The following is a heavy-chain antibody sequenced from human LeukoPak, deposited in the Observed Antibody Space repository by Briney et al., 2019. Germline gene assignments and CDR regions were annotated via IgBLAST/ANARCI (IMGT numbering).Heavy chain of an antibody. V-gene: IGHV3-7*01. CDR1: GFTFSSYW. Sequence: PGGSLRLSCAASGFTFSSYWLSWVRQAPGQGPVWVAIIKQDGSENYCVGSVKGRFTISRDNAKNSLYLQMNSLRAEDTAVYYCARDTLSGVLIGPRMDVWGQGTTVTVSS. CDR2: IKQDGSEN. CDR3: ARDTLSGVLIGPRMDV. J-gene: IGHJ6*02. D-gene: IGHD3-3*01.